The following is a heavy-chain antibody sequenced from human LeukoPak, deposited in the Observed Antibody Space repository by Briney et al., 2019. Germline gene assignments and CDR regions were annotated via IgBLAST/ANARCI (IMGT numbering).Heavy chain of an antibody. D-gene: IGHD2-2*03. J-gene: IGHJ3*02. Sequence: PGGSLRLSCAASGFTFSDYAMIWVRQAPGKGLEWVSAISNSGGNTYFADSVKGRFTVSRDNSKNTLYLQMNSLRVEDTAVYYCARDWIDDAFDIWGQGTMVTVSS. CDR1: GFTFSDYA. V-gene: IGHV3-23*01. CDR3: ARDWIDDAFDI. CDR2: ISNSGGNT.